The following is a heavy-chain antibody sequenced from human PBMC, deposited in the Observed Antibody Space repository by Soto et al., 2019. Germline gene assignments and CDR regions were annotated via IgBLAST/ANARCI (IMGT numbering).Heavy chain of an antibody. CDR2: ISGSGGTT. CDR3: AKQRAGYGSGSDTFYFDF. D-gene: IGHD3-10*01. CDR1: GFTFSSYG. V-gene: IGHV3-23*01. J-gene: IGHJ4*02. Sequence: GGSLRLSCEASGFTFSSYGMSWVRQAPGKGLEWVSGISGSGGTTYYADSVRGRFTISRDNSKNTLFLQMSSLRAEDTALYYCAKQRAGYGSGSDTFYFDFWGQGTLVTVSS.